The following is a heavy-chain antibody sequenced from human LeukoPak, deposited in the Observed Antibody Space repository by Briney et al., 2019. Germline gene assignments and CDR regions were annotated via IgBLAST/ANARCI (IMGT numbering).Heavy chain of an antibody. J-gene: IGHJ4*02. Sequence: PGGSLRLSCAASGFTFSSYSMNWVRQAPGKGLEWVSSISSSSSYIYYADSVKGRFTISRDNAKNSLYLQMNSLRAEDTAVYYCARGQDRVAVAGIDYWGQGTLVTVSS. CDR2: ISSSSSYI. CDR3: ARGQDRVAVAGIDY. V-gene: IGHV3-21*01. D-gene: IGHD6-19*01. CDR1: GFTFSSYS.